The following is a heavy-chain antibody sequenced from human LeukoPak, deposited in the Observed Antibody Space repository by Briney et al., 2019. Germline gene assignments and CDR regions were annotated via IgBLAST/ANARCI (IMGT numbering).Heavy chain of an antibody. CDR1: GGSISSSSYY. J-gene: IGHJ4*02. V-gene: IGHV3-74*01. CDR3: TRGNSGHDY. D-gene: IGHD4-23*01. Sequence: ETLSLTCTVSGGSISSSSYYWGWIRQPPGKGLVWISRIVSDGSSTTYADSVKGRFTISRDNAKNTLYLQMNSLRAEDTAVYYCTRGNSGHDYWGQGTLVTVSS. CDR2: IVSDGSST.